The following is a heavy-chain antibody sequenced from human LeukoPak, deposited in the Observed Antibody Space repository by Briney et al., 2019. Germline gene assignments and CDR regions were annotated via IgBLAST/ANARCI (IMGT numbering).Heavy chain of an antibody. Sequence: ASVKVSCKASGYTFTNYDINWVRQAAGQGLEWMGWMNPNSGNTGYAQKFQGRVTMTRNTSINTAYMELSSLRSEDTAVYYCASATLRCSGGSCYEMDVWGKGTTVTVSS. CDR3: ASATLRCSGGSCYEMDV. D-gene: IGHD2-15*01. CDR2: MNPNSGNT. J-gene: IGHJ6*04. CDR1: GYTFTNYD. V-gene: IGHV1-8*01.